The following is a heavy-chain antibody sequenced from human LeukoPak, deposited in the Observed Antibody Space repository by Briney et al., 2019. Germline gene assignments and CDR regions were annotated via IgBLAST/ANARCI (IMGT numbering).Heavy chain of an antibody. J-gene: IGHJ6*03. V-gene: IGHV1-2*02. D-gene: IGHD3-22*01. Sequence: ASVKVSCKASGYTFTTYGISWVRQAPGQGLEWMGWINPHSGDTKYAQNFQGRVTITRDTSINTAYMALSRLKSDDTAVYYCARGPGYYHGSGSAMDVWGKGTTVTVSS. CDR2: INPHSGDT. CDR1: GYTFTTYG. CDR3: ARGPGYYHGSGSAMDV.